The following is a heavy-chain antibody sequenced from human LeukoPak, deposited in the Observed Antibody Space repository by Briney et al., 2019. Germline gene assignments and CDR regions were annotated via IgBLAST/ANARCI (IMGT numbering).Heavy chain of an antibody. CDR3: GRDNWGGAFDI. D-gene: IGHD7-27*01. CDR1: GFTFTKYT. J-gene: IGHJ3*02. Sequence: GGSLRLSCAASGFTFTKYTMHWVSQAPGKGLQWVAVVLYDGSKKNNADSVKGRFTSSRDNSRNMLYLQMNSLRAEDTALYYCGRDNWGGAFDIWGQGTMVTVSS. V-gene: IGHV3-30*04. CDR2: VLYDGSKK.